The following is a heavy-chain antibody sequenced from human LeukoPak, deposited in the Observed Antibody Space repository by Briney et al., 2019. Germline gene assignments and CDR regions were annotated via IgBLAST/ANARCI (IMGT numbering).Heavy chain of an antibody. D-gene: IGHD4-17*01. V-gene: IGHV4-4*07. Sequence: PSETLSLTCTVAGGSLSNYFWNWIRQPAGKGMEWIGRIYITGTINYNPSLKSPLTMSIHTSKNQFSLNLTSVTAADTAVYYCARDDVDYEDWYFDLWGRGTLVTVSS. CDR1: GGSLSNYF. J-gene: IGHJ2*01. CDR2: IYITGTI. CDR3: ARDDVDYEDWYFDL.